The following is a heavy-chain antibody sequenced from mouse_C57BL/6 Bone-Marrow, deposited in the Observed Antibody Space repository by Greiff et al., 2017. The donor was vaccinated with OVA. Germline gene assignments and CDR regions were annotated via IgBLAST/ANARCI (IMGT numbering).Heavy chain of an antibody. V-gene: IGHV1-81*01. CDR1: GYTFTSYG. J-gene: IGHJ1*03. Sequence: QVHVKQSGAELARPGASVKLSCKASGYTFTSYGISWVKQRTGQGLEWIGEIYPRSGNTYYNDKFKGKATLTADKSSSTAYMELRRLTSEDSAVYFCARTYASYFDVWGTGTTVTVSS. CDR2: IYPRSGNT. D-gene: IGHD5-1*01. CDR3: ARTYASYFDV.